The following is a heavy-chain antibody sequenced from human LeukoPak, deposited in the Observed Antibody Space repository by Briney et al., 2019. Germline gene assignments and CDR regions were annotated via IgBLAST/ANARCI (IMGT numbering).Heavy chain of an antibody. CDR2: FYSGGSA. D-gene: IGHD1-7*01. CDR3: ARKQGGTMYDV. V-gene: IGHV4-39*07. J-gene: IGHJ4*02. Sequence: KPSETLSLTCIVPDGSISSSNYYWAWIRQPPGKGLEWIGTFYSGGSAYYNPSLTSRVSISKDTSDNQFSLRQYSVTAAGTAVYYCARKQGGTMYDVWGQGTQVTVSS. CDR1: DGSISSSNYY.